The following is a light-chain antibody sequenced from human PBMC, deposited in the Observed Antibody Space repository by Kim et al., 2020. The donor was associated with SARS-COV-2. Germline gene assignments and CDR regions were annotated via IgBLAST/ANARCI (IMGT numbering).Light chain of an antibody. CDR1: SNDVGDNKV. V-gene: IGLV2-8*01. CDR2: EVT. J-gene: IGLJ1*01. Sequence: PGQSVTISCSGTSNDVGDNKVVSWYQQHPGKAPNVLIYEVTQRPSGVPDRFSGSKSGNTASLTVSGLQPQDEADYYCSSYAGSRFVFGTGTKVTVL. CDR3: SSYAGSRFV.